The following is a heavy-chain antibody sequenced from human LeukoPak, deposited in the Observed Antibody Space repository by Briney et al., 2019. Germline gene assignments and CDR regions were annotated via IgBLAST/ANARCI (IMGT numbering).Heavy chain of an antibody. Sequence: GGSLRLSCAASGFTFSAYWMSWVRQAPGKGLEWVVNIKQDGSEKYYVDSVKGRFTISRDNAKNSLYLQMNSMRAEDTAVYYCARGSYYYPYWGQGTLVTVSS. J-gene: IGHJ4*02. V-gene: IGHV3-7*04. D-gene: IGHD3-10*01. CDR1: GFTFSAYW. CDR3: ARGSYYYPY. CDR2: IKQDGSEK.